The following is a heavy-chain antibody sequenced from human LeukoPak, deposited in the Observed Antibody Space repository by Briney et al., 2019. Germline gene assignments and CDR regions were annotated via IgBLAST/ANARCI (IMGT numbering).Heavy chain of an antibody. Sequence: PGGSLRLSCAASGFTFSSYAMSWVRQAPGKGLEWVSAISGSGGSTYYADSVKGRFTISRDNSKNMLYLQMNSLRAEDTAVYYCAKVSNWNYVYFDYWGQGTLVTVSS. V-gene: IGHV3-23*01. CDR1: GFTFSSYA. J-gene: IGHJ4*02. D-gene: IGHD1-7*01. CDR2: ISGSGGST. CDR3: AKVSNWNYVYFDY.